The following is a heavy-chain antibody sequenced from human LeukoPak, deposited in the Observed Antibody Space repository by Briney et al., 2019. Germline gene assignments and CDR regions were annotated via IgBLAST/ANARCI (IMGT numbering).Heavy chain of an antibody. D-gene: IGHD3-10*01. J-gene: IGHJ3*02. CDR2: ISGSGGVT. CDR3: AKVYYGSGTYLGAFDI. Sequence: PGGSLRLSCAASGFTFSGYAMSWVRQAPGKGLEWVSAISGSGGVTYYADSVKGRFTISRDNSKNTLYLQMNSLRAEDTAVYYCAKVYYGSGTYLGAFDIWGQGTMVTVSS. CDR1: GFTFSGYA. V-gene: IGHV3-23*01.